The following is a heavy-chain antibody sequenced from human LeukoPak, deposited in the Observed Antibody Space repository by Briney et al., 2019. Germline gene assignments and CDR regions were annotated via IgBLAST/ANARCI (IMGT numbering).Heavy chain of an antibody. Sequence: GGSLRLSCAASGFTVRTNYMSGVRQAPGKGLEWVSVVYSGGTISYADSVKGRFTISRDNSKNTLYLQMNSLRAEDTAVYYCARDPHNSGSGRYFDLWGRGTLVTVSS. J-gene: IGHJ2*01. CDR1: GFTVRTNY. V-gene: IGHV3-66*01. CDR2: VYSGGTI. CDR3: ARDPHNSGSGRYFDL. D-gene: IGHD3-10*01.